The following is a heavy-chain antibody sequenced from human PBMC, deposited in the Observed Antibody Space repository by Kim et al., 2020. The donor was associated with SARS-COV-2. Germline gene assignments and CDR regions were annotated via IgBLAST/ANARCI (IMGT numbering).Heavy chain of an antibody. CDR3: AKRGTFVYSDY. D-gene: IGHD1-1*01. Sequence: GGSLRLSCAASGFTFRSFAMTWVRQGPGQGLEWVSAIGYSGGDTYYADSVKGRFTISRDNSLNTLYLEMNSLRADDTAIYYCAKRGTFVYSDYWGRGTLV. CDR2: IGYSGGDT. V-gene: IGHV3-23*01. CDR1: GFTFRSFA. J-gene: IGHJ4*02.